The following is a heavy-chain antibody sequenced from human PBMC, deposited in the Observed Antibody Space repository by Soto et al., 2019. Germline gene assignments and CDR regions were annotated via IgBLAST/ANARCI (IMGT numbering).Heavy chain of an antibody. D-gene: IGHD1-1*01. V-gene: IGHV3-74*01. CDR1: EFTFNSHW. CDR2: ISEDGTYA. J-gene: IGHJ4*02. CDR3: VIGTRAWNGVDY. Sequence: EVQLTESGGGLVQRGGSLRLSCVASEFTFNSHWMHWVRQVPGKGLLWVSQISEDGTYAIYADSVKGRFTISRDNPRDTLFLQMNSLRDEDTGFYCCVIGTRAWNGVDYWGQGTLVTVSS.